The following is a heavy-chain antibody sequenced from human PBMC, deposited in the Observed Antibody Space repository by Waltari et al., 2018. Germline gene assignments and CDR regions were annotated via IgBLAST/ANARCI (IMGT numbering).Heavy chain of an antibody. CDR2: INRNNGNT. J-gene: IGHJ4*02. CDR3: ARDYCSGDGCSLDC. Sequence: QVQLVQSGNEAMKPGASVQVSCKASGSTFTRHSITWVRQAPGQGPEWLGWINRNNGNTKFAQKFQGRVSLTTDTSTSTAYMDLRSLTSDDTAVYYCARDYCSGDGCSLDCWGQGTLVTVSS. D-gene: IGHD2-15*01. V-gene: IGHV1-18*04. CDR1: GSTFTRHS.